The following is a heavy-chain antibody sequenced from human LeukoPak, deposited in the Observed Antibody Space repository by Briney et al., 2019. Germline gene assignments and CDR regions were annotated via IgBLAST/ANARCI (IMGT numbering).Heavy chain of an antibody. V-gene: IGHV3-21*01. J-gene: IGHJ4*02. D-gene: IGHD2-21*01. CDR3: ARDYSLWGLGY. CDR2: ISSSSSYI. CDR1: GFTFSSYS. Sequence: GGSLRLSCAASGFTFSSYSMNWVRQAPGKGLEWVSSISSSSSYIHYADSVKGRFTISRDNAKNSLYLQMNSLRAEDTAVYYCARDYSLWGLGYWGQGTLVTVSS.